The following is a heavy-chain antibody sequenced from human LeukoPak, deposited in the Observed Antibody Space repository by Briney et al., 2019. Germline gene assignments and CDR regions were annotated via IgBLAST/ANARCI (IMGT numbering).Heavy chain of an antibody. J-gene: IGHJ5*02. CDR2: INHSGST. V-gene: IGHV4-34*01. D-gene: IGHD2-15*01. Sequence: SETMSLTCAVYGGSFSGYYWSWIRQPPGKGLEWIGEINHSGSTNYNPSLKRRVTISVDTSNNQFSLKLSSVTAADTAVYYCARGGSSADNWFDPWGQGTLVTVSS. CDR1: GGSFSGYY. CDR3: ARGGSSADNWFDP.